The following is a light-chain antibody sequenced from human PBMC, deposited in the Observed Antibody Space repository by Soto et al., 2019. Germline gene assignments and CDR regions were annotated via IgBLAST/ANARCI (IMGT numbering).Light chain of an antibody. V-gene: IGKV3-15*01. CDR3: QQYNNWWT. CDR1: QSVSSS. Sequence: EIVITKSPATLSVSPGDSATLSCRASQSVSSSLAWYQQKPGQAPRLLIYGASTRATGIPARFSGSGSGTEFPLTISSMQSDEFAVYYCQQYNNWWTFGQGTKLEIK. J-gene: IGKJ1*01. CDR2: GAS.